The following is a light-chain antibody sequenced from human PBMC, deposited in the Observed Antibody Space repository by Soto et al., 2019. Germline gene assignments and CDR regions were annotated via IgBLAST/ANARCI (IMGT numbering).Light chain of an antibody. CDR2: DVS. V-gene: IGKV3-11*01. CDR1: QSVGTY. CDR3: QQCSKWPPT. J-gene: IGKJ2*01. Sequence: IVLTQSPATLSLSPGERATLSCRVSQSVGTYLVWYQQKPGQAPRLLIHDVSHRATGIPARFSGGGSGTDFTLTISSLEPEDVAVYYCQQCSKWPPTFGQGTKLEIK.